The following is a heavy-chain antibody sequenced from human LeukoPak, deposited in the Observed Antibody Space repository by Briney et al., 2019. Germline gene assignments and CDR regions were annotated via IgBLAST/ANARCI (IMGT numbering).Heavy chain of an antibody. CDR3: AKATTVVTLDDAFDL. CDR1: GFSFGNYA. CDR2: ISGSGVVT. J-gene: IGHJ3*01. V-gene: IGHV3-23*01. Sequence: PGGSLRLSCAASGFSFGNYAMSWVRQAPGKGLEWVSVISGSGVVTFYADSVQGRFTISRDSSKSTFYLQMNSLRAEGTAVYYCAKATTVVTLDDAFDLWGQGTLVTVSS. D-gene: IGHD4-23*01.